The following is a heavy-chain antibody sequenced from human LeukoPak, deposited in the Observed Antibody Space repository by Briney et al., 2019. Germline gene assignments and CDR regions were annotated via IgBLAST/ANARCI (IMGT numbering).Heavy chain of an antibody. Sequence: GGSLRLSCAASGFTFSSYEMNWVRQAPGKGLEWVSYISSSGSTIYYADSVKGRFTISRDNAKNSLYLQMNSLRAEDTAVYYCARDHSYAFVIWGQGTMGTVSS. J-gene: IGHJ3*02. CDR2: ISSSGSTI. CDR3: ARDHSYAFVI. CDR1: GFTFSSYE. V-gene: IGHV3-48*03. D-gene: IGHD4-11*01.